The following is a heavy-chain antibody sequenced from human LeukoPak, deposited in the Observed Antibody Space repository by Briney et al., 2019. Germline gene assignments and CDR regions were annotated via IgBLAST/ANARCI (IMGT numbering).Heavy chain of an antibody. CDR2: ISSDGTNK. J-gene: IGHJ4*02. V-gene: IGHV3-30*04. D-gene: IGHD3-22*01. Sequence: GGSLRLSCAASRFTFRNYAMHWVRQAPGKGLEWVAVISSDGTNKDYADSVKGRFTISRDNAKNSLYLQMNSLRAEDTAVYYCARDVWDDTFDYWGQGTLVTVSS. CDR3: ARDVWDDTFDY. CDR1: RFTFRNYA.